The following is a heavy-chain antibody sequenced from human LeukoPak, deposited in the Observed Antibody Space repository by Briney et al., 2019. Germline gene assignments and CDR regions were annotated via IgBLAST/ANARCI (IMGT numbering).Heavy chain of an antibody. CDR2: VSYDGSNK. D-gene: IGHD3/OR15-3a*01. CDR1: GFTFSSYV. J-gene: IGHJ4*02. CDR3: ARRTWTGDFDY. V-gene: IGHV3-30*04. Sequence: GRSLRLSCAASGFTFSSYVMHWVRQAPGKGLEWAAGVSYDGSNKYYADSVKGRFTISRDNSKNTLYLVMNSLRADDTAVYYCARRTWTGDFDYWGQGTLVTVSS.